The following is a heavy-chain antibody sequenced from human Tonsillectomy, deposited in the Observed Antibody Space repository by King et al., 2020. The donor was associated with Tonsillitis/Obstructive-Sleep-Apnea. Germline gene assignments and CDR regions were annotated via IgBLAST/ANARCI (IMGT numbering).Heavy chain of an antibody. J-gene: IGHJ3*02. V-gene: IGHV3-30*18. CDR1: GFTFSSYG. D-gene: IGHD3-3*01. CDR3: AKDFGVAFDI. Sequence: VQLVESGGGVVQPGRSLRLSCAASGFTFSSYGMHWVRQAPGKGLEWVAVISYDGSNKFYADSVKGRFTISRDNSKNTLYLQINSLRAEDTAVYYCAKDFGVAFDIWGQGTMVTVSS. CDR2: ISYDGSNK.